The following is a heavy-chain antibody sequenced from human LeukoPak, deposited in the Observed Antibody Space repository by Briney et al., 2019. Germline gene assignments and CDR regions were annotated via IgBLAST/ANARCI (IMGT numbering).Heavy chain of an antibody. D-gene: IGHD1-26*01. CDR2: IYYSGST. V-gene: IGHV4-30-4*08. J-gene: IGHJ4*02. CDR3: ARVREWELSYFDY. CDR1: GGSISSGDYY. Sequence: PSQTLSLTCTVSGGSISSGDYYWSWIRQPPGKGPEWIGYIYYSGSTYYNPSLKSRVTISVDTSKNQFSLKLSSVTAADTAVYYCARVREWELSYFDYWGQGTLVTVSS.